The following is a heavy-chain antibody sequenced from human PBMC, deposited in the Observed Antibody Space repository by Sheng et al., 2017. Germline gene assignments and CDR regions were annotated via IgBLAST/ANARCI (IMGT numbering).Heavy chain of an antibody. D-gene: IGHD6-19*01. V-gene: IGHV4-38-2*02. CDR1: GYSISSGYY. CDR3: ARDLSSSGWYTFPHFDY. J-gene: IGHJ4*02. Sequence: QVQLQESGPGLVKPSETLSLTCAVSGYSISSGYYWGWIRQPPGKGLEWIGSIYHSGSTYYNPSLKSRVTISVDTSKNQFSLKLSSVTAADTAVYYCARDLSSSGWYTFPHFDYWGQGTLVTRLL. CDR2: IYHSGST.